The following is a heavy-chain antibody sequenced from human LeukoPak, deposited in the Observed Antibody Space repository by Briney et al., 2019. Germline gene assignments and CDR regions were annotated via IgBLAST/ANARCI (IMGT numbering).Heavy chain of an antibody. Sequence: ASVKVSCKASGYTFTSYGISWVRQAPGQGLEWMGWISAYNGNTNYAQKLQGRVTMTTDTSTSTAYMELRSLRSDDTAVYYCARGGTAHILTGYLYNDYYYYYMDVWGKGTTVTVSS. CDR3: ARGGTAHILTGYLYNDYYYYYMDV. V-gene: IGHV1-18*01. CDR1: GYTFTSYG. CDR2: ISAYNGNT. D-gene: IGHD3-9*01. J-gene: IGHJ6*03.